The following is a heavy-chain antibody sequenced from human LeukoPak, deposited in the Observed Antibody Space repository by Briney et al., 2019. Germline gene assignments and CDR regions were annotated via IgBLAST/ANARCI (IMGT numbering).Heavy chain of an antibody. J-gene: IGHJ4*02. CDR1: GFTFSDYY. CDR2: ISSSGSTI. D-gene: IGHD3-3*01. V-gene: IGHV3-11*04. CDR3: ARGSGITIFGVAPNMHFDY. Sequence: GGSLRLSCAASGFTFSDYYMSWIRQAPGKGLEWVSYISSSGSTIYYADSVKGRFTISRDNAKNSLYLQMNSLRAEDTAVYYCARGSGITIFGVAPNMHFDYWGQGTLVTVSS.